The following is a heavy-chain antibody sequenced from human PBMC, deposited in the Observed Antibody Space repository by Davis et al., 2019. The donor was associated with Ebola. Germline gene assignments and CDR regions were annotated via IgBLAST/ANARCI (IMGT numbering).Heavy chain of an antibody. CDR2: ISNSGSST. Sequence: GESLKISCAASGFDFSSYAMSWVRQTPGKGLECVSAISNSGSSTYYADSVKGRFTISRDNSKSKLYLQMDTLRAEDTAVYFCAKIRIPQWPDRTDFWGQGTLVAVSS. V-gene: IGHV3-23*01. CDR3: AKIRIPQWPDRTDF. CDR1: GFDFSSYA. J-gene: IGHJ4*02. D-gene: IGHD6-19*01.